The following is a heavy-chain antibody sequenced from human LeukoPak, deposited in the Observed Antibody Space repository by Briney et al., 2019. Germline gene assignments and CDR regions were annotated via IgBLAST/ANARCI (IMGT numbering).Heavy chain of an antibody. V-gene: IGHV4-4*02. CDR2: IYHSGST. CDR3: ARDNYGSGSYGN. J-gene: IGHJ4*02. CDR1: GGSISSSNW. D-gene: IGHD3-10*01. Sequence: SETLSLTCAVSGGSISSSNWWSWVRQPPGKGLEWIGEIYHSGSTNYNPSLKSRVTISVGKSKNQFSLRLSSVTAADTAVYYCARDNYGSGSYGNWGQGTLVTVPS.